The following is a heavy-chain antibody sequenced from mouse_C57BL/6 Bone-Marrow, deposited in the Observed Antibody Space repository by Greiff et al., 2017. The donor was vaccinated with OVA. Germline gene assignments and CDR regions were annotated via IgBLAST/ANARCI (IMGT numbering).Heavy chain of an antibody. Sequence: VQLQQPGAELVKPGASVKLSCKASGYTFTSYWMQWVKQRPGQGLEWIGESDPSDRYTNYNQKFKGKATLAIDTSSITTYMQLSSLTSEDTAVYYCAREGYYGRPSYWYFDVWGTGTTVTVSS. D-gene: IGHD1-1*01. V-gene: IGHV1-50*01. CDR3: AREGYYGRPSYWYFDV. CDR1: GYTFTSYW. J-gene: IGHJ1*03. CDR2: SDPSDRYT.